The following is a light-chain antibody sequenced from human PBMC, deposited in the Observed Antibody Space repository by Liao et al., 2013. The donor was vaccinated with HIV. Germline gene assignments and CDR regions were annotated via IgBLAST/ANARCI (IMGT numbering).Light chain of an antibody. CDR1: KIENKS. V-gene: IGLV3-21*01. J-gene: IGLJ2*01. CDR3: YSAADNNHVV. Sequence: SYVLTQPPSVSVAPGKTATLTCGGNKIENKSVRWYQQRPGQAPVLVIYSDTERPSGIPERFSGSSSGTTVTLTISGAQVEDEADYYCYSAADNNHVVFGGGTKLTVL. CDR2: SDT.